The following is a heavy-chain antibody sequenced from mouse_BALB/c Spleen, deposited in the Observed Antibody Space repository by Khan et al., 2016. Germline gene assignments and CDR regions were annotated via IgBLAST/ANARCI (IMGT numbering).Heavy chain of an antibody. J-gene: IGHJ3*01. V-gene: IGHV9-3*02. Sequence: QIQLVQSGPELKKPGETVKISCKASAYTFTNYGMNWVKQAPGKGLKWMGWIHTSTGEPTYAEEFKGRIAFSLETSASTAYLQINNLKSEDTATYFCARTARATFAYWGQGTLVTVSA. CDR3: ARTARATFAY. D-gene: IGHD3-1*01. CDR1: AYTFTNYG. CDR2: IHTSTGEP.